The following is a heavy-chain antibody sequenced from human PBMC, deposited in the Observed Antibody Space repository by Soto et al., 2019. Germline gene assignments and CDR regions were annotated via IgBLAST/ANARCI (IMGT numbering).Heavy chain of an antibody. CDR2: IYYSGST. CDR1: GGSISSGGYY. D-gene: IGHD3-10*01. Sequence: QVQLQESGPGLVKPSQTLSLTCTVSGGSISSGGYYWSWIRQHPGKGLEWIGYIYYSGSTYYNPSLVSRVTTSVDQSKRQFSRYLSSVTAADTAVYYCASARPPYGPAHYFAYWGRGTLVTVSS. CDR3: ASARPPYGPAHYFAY. J-gene: IGHJ4*02. V-gene: IGHV4-31*03.